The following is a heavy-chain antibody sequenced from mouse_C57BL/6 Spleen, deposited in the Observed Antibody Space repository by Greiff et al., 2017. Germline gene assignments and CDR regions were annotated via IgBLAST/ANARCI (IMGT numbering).Heavy chain of an antibody. CDR2: IYPGDGDT. CDR1: GYAFSSYW. D-gene: IGHD2-5*01. Sequence: QVQLQQSGAELVKPGASVKISCKASGYAFSSYWMNWVKQRPGKGLEWIGQIYPGDGDTNYNGKFKGKATLTADKSSSTAYMQLSSLTSEDSAVYFCARSSTDYNNYDWYFDVWGTGTTVTVSS. V-gene: IGHV1-80*01. CDR3: ARSSTDYNNYDWYFDV. J-gene: IGHJ1*03.